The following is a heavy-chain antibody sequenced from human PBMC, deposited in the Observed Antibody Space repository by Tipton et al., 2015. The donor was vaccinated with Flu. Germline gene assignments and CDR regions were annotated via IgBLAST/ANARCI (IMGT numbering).Heavy chain of an antibody. Sequence: TLSLTCTVSGASINSGAYYWNWIRQPAGKGLEWIGRFHISGNTDYSPSLGRRATISADTSSNQFSLTLTSVTVADTAVYYCTRAPGSSGYYPWGQGTLVTASS. J-gene: IGHJ5*02. D-gene: IGHD3-22*01. CDR2: FHISGNT. V-gene: IGHV4-61*02. CDR3: TRAPGSSGYYP. CDR1: GASINSGAYY.